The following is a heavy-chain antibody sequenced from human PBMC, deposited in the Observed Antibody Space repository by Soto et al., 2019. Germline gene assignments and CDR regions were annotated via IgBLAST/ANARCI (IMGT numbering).Heavy chain of an antibody. CDR3: ARYYGGNSDAFDF. CDR1: GGSISTGANY. Sequence: QVQLQESGPRLVKPSQTLSLTCTVSGGSISTGANYWSWIRQHPVKGLEGLGYIYYNGNTYYNPSLKSRVTISVDPSKTQFSLNLNSVTAADTAVYYCARYYGGNSDAFDFWGPGTMVTVSS. CDR2: IYYNGNT. V-gene: IGHV4-31*03. J-gene: IGHJ3*01. D-gene: IGHD4-17*01.